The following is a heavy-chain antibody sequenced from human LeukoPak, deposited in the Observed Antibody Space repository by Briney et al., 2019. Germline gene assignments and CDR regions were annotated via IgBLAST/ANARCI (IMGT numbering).Heavy chain of an antibody. Sequence: ASVKVSCKASGYTFTSYGISWVRQAPGQGLEWMGWISAYNGNTNYAQKLQGRVTMTTDTSTSTAYMELSSLRSEDTAVYYCARVAHCSSTSCYSGLYYFDYWGQGTLVTVSS. CDR3: ARVAHCSSTSCYSGLYYFDY. CDR1: GYTFTSYG. J-gene: IGHJ4*02. D-gene: IGHD2-2*02. V-gene: IGHV1-18*04. CDR2: ISAYNGNT.